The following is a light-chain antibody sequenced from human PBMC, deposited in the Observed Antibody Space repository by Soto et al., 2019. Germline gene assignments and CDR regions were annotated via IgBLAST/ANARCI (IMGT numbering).Light chain of an antibody. V-gene: IGKV3D-15*01. CDR2: DAS. CDR3: QQYNNWPRT. J-gene: IGKJ1*01. Sequence: EIVMTQSRATLSVSPGERATLSCRPSLRFSSYLAWYQQKPGQAPRLLIYDASNRATGIPARFSGSGSGTEFTLTISSLQSEDFAVYYCQQYNNWPRTFGQGTKLDI. CDR1: LRFSSY.